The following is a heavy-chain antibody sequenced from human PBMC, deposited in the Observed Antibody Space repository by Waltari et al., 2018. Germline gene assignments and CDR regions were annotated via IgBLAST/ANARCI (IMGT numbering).Heavy chain of an antibody. CDR2: IIPSFGTA. Sequence: QVQLVQSGAEVKKPGSSVTVSCKASGCTFSSSASSWVGQAPGQGLEWMGGIIPSFGTANYAQKFQGRVTITADESTSTAYMELSSLRSEDTAVYYCARERGYSYEGYFDYWGQGTLVTVSS. V-gene: IGHV1-69*01. CDR1: GCTFSSSA. CDR3: ARERGYSYEGYFDY. J-gene: IGHJ4*02. D-gene: IGHD5-18*01.